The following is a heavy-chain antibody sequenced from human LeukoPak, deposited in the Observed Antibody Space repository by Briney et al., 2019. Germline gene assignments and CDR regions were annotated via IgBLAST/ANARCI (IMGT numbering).Heavy chain of an antibody. D-gene: IGHD3-3*01. V-gene: IGHV1-18*01. CDR2: ISAYNGNT. CDR1: GYTFTSYG. CDR3: ARGSSVFGVVSYYFDY. Sequence: ASVKVSCKASGYTFTSYGISWVRQASGQGLEWMGWISAYNGNTNYAQKLQGRVTMTTDTSTSTAYMELRSLRSDDTAVYYCARGSSVFGVVSYYFDYWGQGTLVTVSS. J-gene: IGHJ4*02.